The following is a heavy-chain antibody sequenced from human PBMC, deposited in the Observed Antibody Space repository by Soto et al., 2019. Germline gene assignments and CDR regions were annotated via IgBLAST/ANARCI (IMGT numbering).Heavy chain of an antibody. CDR1: GYSFNTYW. V-gene: IGHV5-51*01. Sequence: PVASLTLPGMDSGYSFNTYWSRYVRPLPGKGLEWMGIIYPGDFDTRYSPSFQVHVTMSVDKSINPAYLQWSSLETSDTAMYYCVRLLGYSYGHQELFDYWGQGTLVTVSS. CDR3: VRLLGYSYGHQELFDY. J-gene: IGHJ4*02. D-gene: IGHD5-18*01. CDR2: IYPGDFDT.